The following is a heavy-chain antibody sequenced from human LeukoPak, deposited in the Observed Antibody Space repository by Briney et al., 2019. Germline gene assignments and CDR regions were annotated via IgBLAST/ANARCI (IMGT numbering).Heavy chain of an antibody. V-gene: IGHV3-7*05. J-gene: IGHJ4*02. CDR1: GFTVSSNY. D-gene: IGHD4-17*01. Sequence: GGSLRLSCAASGFTVSSNYMSWVRQAPGKGPEWVANIKHDGSEKDYVDSVKGRFTISRDNARNSLYLQMSSLRAEDTAVYYCARIGRDYGDYFDYWGQGTLVTVSS. CDR3: ARIGRDYGDYFDY. CDR2: IKHDGSEK.